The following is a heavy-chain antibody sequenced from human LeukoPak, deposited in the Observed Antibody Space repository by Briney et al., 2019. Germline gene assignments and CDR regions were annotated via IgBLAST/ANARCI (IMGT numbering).Heavy chain of an antibody. D-gene: IGHD3-16*02. CDR2: ISFSGANT. CDR1: GFTFRDSA. J-gene: IGHJ3*01. Sequence: GGSLRLSCTASGFTFRDSAMSWVRQAPGKGLEWVSLISFSGANTYYADSVKGRFTVSRDNSKDTLYLQMNSLRAENTAIYYCARDIELSAWGLGTMVTVSS. CDR3: ARDIELSA. V-gene: IGHV3-23*01.